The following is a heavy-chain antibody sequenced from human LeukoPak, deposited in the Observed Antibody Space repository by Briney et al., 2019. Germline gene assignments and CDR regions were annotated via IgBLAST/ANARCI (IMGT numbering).Heavy chain of an antibody. CDR1: GGSVSAYY. V-gene: IGHV4-34*01. CDR2: IDHSGST. Sequence: SETLSLTCAVYGGSVSAYYWNWNRQPPGKGLEWIGEIDHSGSTNYNPSLKSRLTISVDTSKNQFSLKLSSVTAADTAVYYCARDRRVLRFLESAPAFDIWGQGTMVTVSS. J-gene: IGHJ3*02. CDR3: ARDRRVLRFLESAPAFDI. D-gene: IGHD3-3*01.